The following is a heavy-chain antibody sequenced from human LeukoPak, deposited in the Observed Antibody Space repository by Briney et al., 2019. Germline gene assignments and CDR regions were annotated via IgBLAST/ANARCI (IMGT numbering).Heavy chain of an antibody. D-gene: IGHD3-3*01. CDR1: GGSISSYY. Sequence: RPSETLSLTCSVSGGSISSYYWSWIRQPPGKGLEWIGYIYYSGSVNYNPSLKVRVTMSADASNNQFSLNLTSLTAADTAVYFCARSGYYDFWSGYYVYWGQGTLVTVSS. CDR2: IYYSGSV. V-gene: IGHV4-59*01. J-gene: IGHJ4*02. CDR3: ARSGYYDFWSGYYVY.